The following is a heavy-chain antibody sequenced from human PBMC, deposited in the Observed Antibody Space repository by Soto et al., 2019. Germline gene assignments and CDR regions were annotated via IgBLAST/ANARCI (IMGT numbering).Heavy chain of an antibody. V-gene: IGHV3-30-3*01. CDR3: ARDPKTSGGQHWAFNYFDS. Sequence: GGSLRLSCAASGFSFSISPMHWVRQAPGKGPEWVALISYDGTNKFYADSVKGRFTISRNNSKSTLYLQVDSLRPEDAAVYYCARDPKTSGGQHWAFNYFDSWGQGTLVTVSS. J-gene: IGHJ4*02. CDR1: GFSFSISP. CDR2: ISYDGTNK. D-gene: IGHD7-27*01.